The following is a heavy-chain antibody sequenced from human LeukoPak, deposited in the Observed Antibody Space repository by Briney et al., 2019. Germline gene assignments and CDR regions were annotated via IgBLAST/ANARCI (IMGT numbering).Heavy chain of an antibody. D-gene: IGHD3-10*01. Sequence: GASVKVSCKASGYTFTGYYMHWVRQAPGQGLEWMGWINPNSGGTNYAQKFQGRVTMTRDTSISTAYMELSRLRSDDTAVYYCARDLGYYYGSGSQHNSEYFQHWGQGTLVTVSS. V-gene: IGHV1-2*02. J-gene: IGHJ1*01. CDR2: INPNSGGT. CDR3: ARDLGYYYGSGSQHNSEYFQH. CDR1: GYTFTGYY.